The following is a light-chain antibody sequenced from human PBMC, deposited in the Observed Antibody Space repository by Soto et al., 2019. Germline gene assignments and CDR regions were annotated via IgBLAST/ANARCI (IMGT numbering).Light chain of an antibody. Sequence: EIVITKYPATLAGSQVEQVKLSCMASQSLSGNLAWYQQKPGQAPRLLIFRASTRATGVPARFSGSGSGTEFSLTISSLQSEDFAVYYCQKYDYWPRTCGKGTTVDIK. V-gene: IGKV3-15*01. J-gene: IGKJ1*01. CDR1: QSLSGN. CDR3: QKYDYWPRT. CDR2: RAS.